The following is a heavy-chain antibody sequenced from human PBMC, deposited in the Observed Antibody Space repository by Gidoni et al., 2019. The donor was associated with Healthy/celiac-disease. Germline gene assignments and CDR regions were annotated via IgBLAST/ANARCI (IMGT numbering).Heavy chain of an antibody. CDR3: AKGGRLGYCSSTSCYGIDY. D-gene: IGHD2-2*01. J-gene: IGHJ4*02. V-gene: IGHV3-30*18. CDR1: GFTFSSSG. CDR2: ISYDGSNK. Sequence: QVQLVESGGGVVQPGRSLRLSCSASGFTFSSSGMHWVRQAPGKGLEWVAVISYDGSNKYYADSVKGRFTISRDNSKNTLYLQMNSLRAEDTAVYYCAKGGRLGYCSSTSCYGIDYWGQGTLVTVSS.